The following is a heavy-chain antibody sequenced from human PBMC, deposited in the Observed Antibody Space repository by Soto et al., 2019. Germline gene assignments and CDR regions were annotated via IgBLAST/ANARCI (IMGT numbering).Heavy chain of an antibody. CDR1: GATFSSYA. Sequence: SVKVSCKAPGATFSSYAISWVRQAPGQGLEWMGGIIPIFGTANYAQKFQGRVAITADESTSTAYMELSSLRSEDTAVYYCARDRGITGTAYTHYYYYGMDVWGQGTTVTVSS. V-gene: IGHV1-69*13. D-gene: IGHD1-7*01. CDR2: IIPIFGTA. J-gene: IGHJ6*02. CDR3: ARDRGITGTAYTHYYYYGMDV.